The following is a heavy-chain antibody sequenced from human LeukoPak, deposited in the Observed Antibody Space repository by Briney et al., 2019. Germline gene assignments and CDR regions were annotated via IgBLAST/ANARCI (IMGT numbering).Heavy chain of an antibody. J-gene: IGHJ3*02. V-gene: IGHV3-23*01. Sequence: GGSLRLSCAASGFTFSASAMNWVRQAPAKGLEWVSSVNGGGSSTYYADSVKGRFTISRDNSKNTLYLQMNSLRAEDTAVYYCAKLPVVITTPDAFDIWGQGTMVTVSS. CDR1: GFTFSASA. CDR2: VNGGGSST. CDR3: AKLPVVITTPDAFDI. D-gene: IGHD3-22*01.